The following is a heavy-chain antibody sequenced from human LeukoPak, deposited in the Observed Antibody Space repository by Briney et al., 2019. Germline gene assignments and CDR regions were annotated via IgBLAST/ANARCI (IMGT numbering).Heavy chain of an antibody. Sequence: SETLSLTCAVYGGSFSGYYWSWIRQPPGKGLEWIGEINHSGSTNYNPSLKSRVTISVDTSKNQFSLKLSSVTAADTAVYYCARPRRNYYGSGTKSREGYFDYWGQGTLVTVSS. V-gene: IGHV4-34*01. D-gene: IGHD3-10*01. J-gene: IGHJ4*02. CDR3: ARPRRNYYGSGTKSREGYFDY. CDR2: INHSGST. CDR1: GGSFSGYY.